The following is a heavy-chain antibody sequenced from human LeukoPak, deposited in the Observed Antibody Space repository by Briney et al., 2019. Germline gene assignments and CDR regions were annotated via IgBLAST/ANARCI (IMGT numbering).Heavy chain of an antibody. CDR3: AEVESSYCRI. D-gene: IGHD3-10*01. V-gene: IGHV3-23*01. CDR2: IGGGGYTT. CDR1: GLTFSNLG. Sequence: GGSLRLSCVASGLTFSNLGINWVRPAAGNGLEWVSSIGGGGYTTYYADSVRGRFTISRDNSKNSMYLQMSSLRAEDTAIYYCAEVESSYCRIWGQGTLVTVSS. J-gene: IGHJ4*01.